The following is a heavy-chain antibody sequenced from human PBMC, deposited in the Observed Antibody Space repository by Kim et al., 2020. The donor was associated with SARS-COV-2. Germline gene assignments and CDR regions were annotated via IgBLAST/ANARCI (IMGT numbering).Heavy chain of an antibody. J-gene: IGHJ6*02. CDR2: INPSGGVTT. D-gene: IGHD2-21*02. Sequence: ASVKVSCKASGYTFTNYYIHWVRQAPGQGLEWMGIINPSGGVTTSYAQKFQGRVTMTRDTSTSTVYMELSSLRSEDTAVYYCARDHGRVTATPHGMDVWGQGTTVTVSS. CDR1: GYTFTNYY. V-gene: IGHV1-46*01. CDR3: ARDHGRVTATPHGMDV.